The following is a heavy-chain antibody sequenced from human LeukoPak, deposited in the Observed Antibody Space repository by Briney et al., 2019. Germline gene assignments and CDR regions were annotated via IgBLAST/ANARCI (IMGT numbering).Heavy chain of an antibody. V-gene: IGHV3-7*01. J-gene: IGHJ4*02. CDR3: ARAGSVTYHRAFDF. CDR1: GFTFSSYW. CDR2: INEDGSEK. D-gene: IGHD6-19*01. Sequence: GGSLRLSCSVSGFTFSSYWMTWVRQAPGRGLECLAIINEDGSEKHHVDPVKGRFTISRDNAKNSLYLEMNNLRDDDTAVYYCARAGSVTYHRAFDFWGQGTLVSVS.